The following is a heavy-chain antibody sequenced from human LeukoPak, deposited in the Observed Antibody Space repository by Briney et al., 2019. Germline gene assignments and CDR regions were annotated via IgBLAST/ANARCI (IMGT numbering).Heavy chain of an antibody. V-gene: IGHV1-18*01. J-gene: IGHJ5*02. Sequence: ASVKVSCKASGGTFSSYAISWVRQAPGQGLEWMGWISAHNGNTNYAQKLQGRVTMTTDTSTSTAYMELRSLRSDDTAVYYCARDLDDWFDPWGQGTLVTVSS. CDR2: ISAHNGNT. CDR3: ARDLDDWFDP. CDR1: GGTFSSYA. D-gene: IGHD3-3*01.